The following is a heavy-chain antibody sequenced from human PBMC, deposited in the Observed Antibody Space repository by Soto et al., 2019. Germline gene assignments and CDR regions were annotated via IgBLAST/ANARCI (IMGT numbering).Heavy chain of an antibody. CDR1: GGSISSYY. CDR2: IYYSGST. D-gene: IGHD2-2*01. Sequence: SETLSLTCTVSGGSISSYYWSWIRQPPGKGLEWIGYIYYSGSTNYNPSLKSRVTISVDTSKNQFSLKLSSVTAADTAVYYCAGNYCSSTSCYANWFDPWGQGTLVTVSS. V-gene: IGHV4-59*08. CDR3: AGNYCSSTSCYANWFDP. J-gene: IGHJ5*02.